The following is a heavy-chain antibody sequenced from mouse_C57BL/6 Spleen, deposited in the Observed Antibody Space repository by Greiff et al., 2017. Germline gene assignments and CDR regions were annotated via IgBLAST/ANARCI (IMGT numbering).Heavy chain of an antibody. V-gene: IGHV14-2*01. D-gene: IGHD1-1*01. CDR3: APLFYGSSSYWYFDV. J-gene: IGHJ1*03. Sequence: EVQLKQSGAELVKPGASVKLSCTASGFNIKDYYMHWVKQRPEQGLEWIGRIDPEDGETKYAPKFQGKATITADTSSNTAYLQLSSLTSEDTAVYYCAPLFYGSSSYWYFDVWGTGTTVTVSS. CDR2: IDPEDGET. CDR1: GFNIKDYY.